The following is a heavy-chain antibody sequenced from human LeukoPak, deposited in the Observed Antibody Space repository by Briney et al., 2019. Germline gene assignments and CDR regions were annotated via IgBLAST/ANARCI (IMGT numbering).Heavy chain of an antibody. D-gene: IGHD6-13*01. CDR2: ISYDGSNK. V-gene: IGHV3-30-3*01. CDR3: ARGSGSWFENRYFQH. J-gene: IGHJ1*01. Sequence: PGGSLRLSCAASGFTFSSYAMHWVRQAPGKGLEWVAVISYDGSNKYYADSVKGRFTISRDDSKNTLYLQMNSLRAEDTAVYYCARGSGSWFENRYFQHWGQGTLVTVSS. CDR1: GFTFSSYA.